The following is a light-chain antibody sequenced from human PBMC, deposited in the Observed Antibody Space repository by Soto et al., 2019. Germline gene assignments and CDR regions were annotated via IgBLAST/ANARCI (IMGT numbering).Light chain of an antibody. V-gene: IGLV6-57*04. CDR1: SGRVASNY. CDR2: EDD. Sequence: NFMLTQPPSVSESPGKTVTISCTRSSGRVASNYVQWYQQRPGSAPTTVIFEDDQRPSGVPDRFSGSIDSSSNSAFLTISGLKFEDEADYYCQSYDSPKEVFGGGTQLTVL. J-gene: IGLJ2*01. CDR3: QSYDSPKEV.